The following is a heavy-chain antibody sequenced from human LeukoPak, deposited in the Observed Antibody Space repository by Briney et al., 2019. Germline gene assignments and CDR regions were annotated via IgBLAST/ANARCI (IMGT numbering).Heavy chain of an antibody. V-gene: IGHV4-59*12. CDR1: SASISTYY. D-gene: IGHD1-26*01. CDR2: IYHSGTS. CDR3: ARDSGNYPYYFDY. J-gene: IGHJ4*02. Sequence: PSETLSLTCTVSSASISTYYWSWIRQPPGKGLEWIGYIYHSGTSNYNPSPKSRVTMSLDTSKNQFSLKLNSVTAADTAVYYCARDSGNYPYYFDYWGQGTLVTVSS.